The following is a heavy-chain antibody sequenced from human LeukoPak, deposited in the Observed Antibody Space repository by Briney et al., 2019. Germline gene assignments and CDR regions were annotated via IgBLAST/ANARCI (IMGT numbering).Heavy chain of an antibody. V-gene: IGHV1-2*02. D-gene: IGHD3-9*01. CDR2: INPNSGGT. Sequence: ASVKVSRKASGYTFTGYYMHWVRQAPGQGLEWMGWINPNSGGTNYAQKFQGRVTMTRDTSISTAYMELSRLRSDDTAVYYCARDSQPRYYDILTGPPYYYGMDVWGQGTTVTVSS. CDR1: GYTFTGYY. J-gene: IGHJ6*02. CDR3: ARDSQPRYYDILTGPPYYYGMDV.